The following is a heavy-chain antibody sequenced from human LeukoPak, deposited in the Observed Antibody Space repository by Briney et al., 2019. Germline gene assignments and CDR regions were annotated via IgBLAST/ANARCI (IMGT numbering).Heavy chain of an antibody. Sequence: PGGSLRLSCAASGFTLSSYWMTWVRQAPGKGLEWVANIKQDGSEKYYVDSVKGRFTISRDNAKNSLYVQMNSLRAEDTAVCYCARDRGWGLRFLDYWGQGTLVTVSS. D-gene: IGHD3-3*01. V-gene: IGHV3-7*01. J-gene: IGHJ4*02. CDR1: GFTLSSYW. CDR2: IKQDGSEK. CDR3: ARDRGWGLRFLDY.